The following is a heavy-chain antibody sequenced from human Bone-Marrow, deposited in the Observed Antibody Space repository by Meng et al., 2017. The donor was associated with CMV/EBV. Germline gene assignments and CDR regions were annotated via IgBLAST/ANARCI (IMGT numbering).Heavy chain of an antibody. CDR2: ISGSGGST. Sequence: GGSLRLSCAASGFTFSSYAMSWVRQAPGKGLEWVSAISGSGGSTYYADSVKGRFTISRDNSKNTLYLQMNSLRAEDTAVYYCAKASCSSTSCHPYYFDYWGQGTLVTGSS. J-gene: IGHJ4*02. CDR1: GFTFSSYA. D-gene: IGHD2-2*01. CDR3: AKASCSSTSCHPYYFDY. V-gene: IGHV3-23*01.